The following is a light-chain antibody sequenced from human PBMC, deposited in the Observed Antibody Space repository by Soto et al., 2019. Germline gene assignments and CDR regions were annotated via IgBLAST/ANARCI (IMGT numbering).Light chain of an antibody. CDR3: CSYATPRL. CDR1: NSDVGSYNL. V-gene: IGLV2-23*02. J-gene: IGLJ2*01. CDR2: EVS. Sequence: QSALTQPASVSGSPGQSITISCTGTNSDVGSYNLVSWYQQHPGKAPKLIIYEVSERPSGVSHRFSGSKTGNTASLTISGLQAEDEADYYCCSYATPRLFGGGTKVTVL.